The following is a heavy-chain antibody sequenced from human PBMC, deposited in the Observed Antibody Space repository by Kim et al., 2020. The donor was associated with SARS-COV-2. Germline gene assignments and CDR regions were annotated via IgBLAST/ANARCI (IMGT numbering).Heavy chain of an antibody. D-gene: IGHD3-9*01. Sequence: ASVKVSCKASGYTFTGYYMHWVRQAPGQGLEWMGRINPNSGGTNYAQKFQGRVTMTRDTSISTAYMELSRLRSDDTAVYYCARGRTYDILTGHELDYWGQGTLVTVSS. J-gene: IGHJ4*02. CDR3: ARGRTYDILTGHELDY. CDR1: GYTFTGYY. CDR2: INPNSGGT. V-gene: IGHV1-2*06.